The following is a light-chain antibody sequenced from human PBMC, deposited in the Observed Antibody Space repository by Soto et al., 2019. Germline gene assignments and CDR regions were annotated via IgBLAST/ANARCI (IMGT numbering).Light chain of an antibody. V-gene: IGKV1-39*01. CDR2: AAS. Sequence: DIQLTQYPSSLSASVGDSLNITCLSSQYISSYLNWYQQKPGKAPELLIYAASYLGNGVPSRFSGSGSGTYFTLTISSLQPEDLATYYCQQSYTTPLTFGGGTKVDI. CDR1: QYISSY. J-gene: IGKJ4*01. CDR3: QQSYTTPLT.